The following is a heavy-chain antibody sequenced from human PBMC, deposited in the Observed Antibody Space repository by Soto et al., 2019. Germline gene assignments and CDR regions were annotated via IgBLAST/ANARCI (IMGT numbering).Heavy chain of an antibody. CDR1: GYNFAGYW. V-gene: IGHV5-51*01. D-gene: IGHD3-3*01. Sequence: PGESLKISCKGSGYNFAGYWIAWVRQMPGKGLELMGIIYPSDSDTRYRPSFQGQVTISADKSISSAYLQWSSLRASDTAMYYCARGGVSTRPFDYWGKGTPVTVSS. CDR2: IYPSDSDT. CDR3: ARGGVSTRPFDY. J-gene: IGHJ4*02.